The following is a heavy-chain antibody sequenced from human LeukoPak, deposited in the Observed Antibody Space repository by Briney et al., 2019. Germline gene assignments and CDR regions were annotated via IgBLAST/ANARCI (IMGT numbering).Heavy chain of an antibody. CDR3: ARELIVVVPAATNWFDP. V-gene: IGHV4-4*07. CDR1: DGSISSYY. CDR2: IYTSGST. D-gene: IGHD2-2*01. Sequence: SETLSLTCTVSDGSISSYYWSWIRQPAGKGLEWIGRIYTSGSTNYNPSLKSRVTMSVDTSKNQFSLKLSSVTAADTAVYYCARELIVVVPAATNWFDPWGQGTLVTVSS. J-gene: IGHJ5*02.